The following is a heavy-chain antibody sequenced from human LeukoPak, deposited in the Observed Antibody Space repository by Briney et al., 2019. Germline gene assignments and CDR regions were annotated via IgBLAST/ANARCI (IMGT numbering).Heavy chain of an antibody. CDR2: ISYTGTT. Sequence: KPSQILSLTCTVSSGSIRSGDYYWSWIRQPPGKGLEWIGYISYTGTTYYNPSLKSRVTISEDTSKNLFSLKLNSVTAADTAVYYCARLGSAPFDYWGQGTLVTVSS. CDR1: SGSIRSGDYY. CDR3: ARLGSAPFDY. J-gene: IGHJ4*02. V-gene: IGHV4-30-4*08. D-gene: IGHD3-10*01.